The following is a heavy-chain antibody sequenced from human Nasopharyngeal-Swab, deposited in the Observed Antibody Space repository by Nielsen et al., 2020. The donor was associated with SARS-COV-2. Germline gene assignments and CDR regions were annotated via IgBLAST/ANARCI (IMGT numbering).Heavy chain of an antibody. CDR3: ARVQADYLSKGSFDH. Sequence: GGSLRLSCTASGFTFSRYAIHWVRQAPGKGLEWVAVMSYDGNREYYADSVKGRFTISRDNSKNTLYLQMNSLRPEDTAIYYCARVQADYLSKGSFDHWGQGTLVTVSS. CDR2: MSYDGNRE. V-gene: IGHV3-30-3*01. J-gene: IGHJ4*02. D-gene: IGHD2/OR15-2a*01. CDR1: GFTFSRYA.